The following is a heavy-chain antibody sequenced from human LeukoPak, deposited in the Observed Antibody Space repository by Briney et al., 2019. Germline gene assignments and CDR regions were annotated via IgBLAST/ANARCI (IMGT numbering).Heavy chain of an antibody. D-gene: IGHD5-18*01. V-gene: IGHV1-18*01. CDR2: ISAYNGNT. J-gene: IGHJ4*02. CDR1: GYTFTSYG. Sequence: ASVKVSCKASGYTFTSYGISWVRRAPGQGLEWMGWISAYNGNTNCAQKLQGRVTMTTDTSTSTAYMELRSLRSDDTAVYYCARGPRYSYDAPGDYWGQGTLVTVSS. CDR3: ARGPRYSYDAPGDY.